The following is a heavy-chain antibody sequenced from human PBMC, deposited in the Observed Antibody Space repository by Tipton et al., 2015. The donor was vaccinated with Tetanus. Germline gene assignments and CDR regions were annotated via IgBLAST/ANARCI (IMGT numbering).Heavy chain of an antibody. CDR3: ARESGSYYSDY. CDR1: GGSISSSSYY. V-gene: IGHV4-39*02. CDR2: IYYSGST. J-gene: IGHJ4*02. Sequence: TLSLTCTVSGGSISSSSYYWGWIRQPPGKGLEWIGSIYYSGSTYYNPSLKSRVTISVDTSKNQFSLKLSSVTAADTAVYYCARESGSYYSDYWGQGTLVTVSS. D-gene: IGHD1-26*01.